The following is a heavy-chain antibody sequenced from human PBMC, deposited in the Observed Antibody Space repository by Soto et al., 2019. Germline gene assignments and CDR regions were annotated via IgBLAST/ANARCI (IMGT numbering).Heavy chain of an antibody. CDR2: IKQDGSEK. CDR3: ARRGYSYGWDYYYMDV. V-gene: IGHV3-7*01. D-gene: IGHD5-18*01. Sequence: GGSLRLSCAASGFTFSSYWMSWVRQAPGKGLEWVANIKQDGSEKYYVDSVKGRFTISRDNAKNSLYLQMNSLRAEDTAVYYCARRGYSYGWDYYYMDVWGKGTTVTVSS. CDR1: GFTFSSYW. J-gene: IGHJ6*03.